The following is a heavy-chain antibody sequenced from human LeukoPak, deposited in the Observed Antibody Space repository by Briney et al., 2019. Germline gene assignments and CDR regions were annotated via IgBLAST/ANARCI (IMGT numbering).Heavy chain of an antibody. D-gene: IGHD6-6*01. V-gene: IGHV3-23*01. Sequence: GGSLRLSCAASGFTFSSYGMSWVRQAPGKGLEWVSVISGNGGSTYYAASVKGRFTISRDNSKNTLPLQMKSLRVEDTAVYYCAKGRVLYSSSSIFDSWGQGTLVTVSS. J-gene: IGHJ4*02. CDR2: ISGNGGST. CDR1: GFTFSSYG. CDR3: AKGRVLYSSSSIFDS.